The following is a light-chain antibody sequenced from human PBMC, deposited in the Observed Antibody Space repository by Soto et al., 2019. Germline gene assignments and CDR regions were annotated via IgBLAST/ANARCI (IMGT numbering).Light chain of an antibody. CDR3: CSYAGSSLYV. J-gene: IGLJ1*01. V-gene: IGLV2-23*01. CDR1: SSDVGSYNL. Sequence: QSVLTQPASVSGSPGQSITISCTGTSSDVGSYNLVSWYQQHPGKAPKLMIYEGSKRPSGVSNRFSGSKSGNTASLTISGLQAEDEADYYCCSYAGSSLYVLGNGTKVTVL. CDR2: EGS.